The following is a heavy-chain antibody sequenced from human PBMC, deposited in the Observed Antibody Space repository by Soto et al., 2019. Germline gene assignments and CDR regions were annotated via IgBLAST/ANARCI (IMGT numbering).Heavy chain of an antibody. CDR1: GYTFTSYG. V-gene: IGHV1-18*01. CDR2: ISAYNGNT. J-gene: IGHJ4*02. D-gene: IGHD3-9*01. Sequence: WASVKVSCKASGYTFTSYGISWVRQAPGQGLEWMGWISAYNGNTNYAQKLQGRVTMTTDTSTSTAYMELRSLRSDDTAVYYCARDYYDILTGYYPEGYWGQGTLVTVSS. CDR3: ARDYYDILTGYYPEGY.